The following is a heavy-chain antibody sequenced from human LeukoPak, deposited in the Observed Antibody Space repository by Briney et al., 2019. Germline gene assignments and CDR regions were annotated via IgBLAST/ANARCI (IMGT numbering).Heavy chain of an antibody. CDR3: AKSPRSIAALHIDY. V-gene: IGHV3-23*01. Sequence: PGGSLRLSCAASGFTFSSYAMSWVRQAPGKGLEWVSAISGSDGSTYYADSVKGRFTISRDNSKNTLYLQMNSLRAEDTAVYYCAKSPRSIAALHIDYWGQGTLVTVSS. CDR2: ISGSDGST. CDR1: GFTFSSYA. D-gene: IGHD6-13*01. J-gene: IGHJ4*02.